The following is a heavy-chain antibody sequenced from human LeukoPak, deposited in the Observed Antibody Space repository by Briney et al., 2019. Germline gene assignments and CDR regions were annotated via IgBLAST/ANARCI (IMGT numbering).Heavy chain of an antibody. CDR3: AREHIFERSRVDY. CDR1: GYTFTNYV. CDR2: ISAYNGNT. Sequence: GASVKVSCKASGYTFTNYVINWVRQAPGQGLEGVGWISAYNGNTNYTQKFQGRLTITMDTSTSTAYMELRSLRSDDTAVYFCAREHIFERSRVDYWGQGTLVTVSS. D-gene: IGHD2-21*01. V-gene: IGHV1-18*04. J-gene: IGHJ4*02.